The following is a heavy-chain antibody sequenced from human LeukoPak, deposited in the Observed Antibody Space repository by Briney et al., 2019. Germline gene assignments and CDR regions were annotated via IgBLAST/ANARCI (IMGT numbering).Heavy chain of an antibody. V-gene: IGHV3-7*01. D-gene: IGHD3-16*01. J-gene: IGHJ6*03. Sequence: GGSLRLSCAASGFTFSRYWMSWVRQAPGKGLVWLANIKEDGSEKYSVDSVKGRFTIYRDNAENSLYLQMNSVRAEDTAVYYCARGGIYIPPYYYYYMDVWGRGTTVTVSS. CDR3: ARGGIYIPPYYYYYMDV. CDR2: IKEDGSEK. CDR1: GFTFSRYW.